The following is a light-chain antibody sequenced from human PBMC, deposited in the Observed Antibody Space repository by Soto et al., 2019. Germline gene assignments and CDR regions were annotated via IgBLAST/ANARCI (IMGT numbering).Light chain of an antibody. J-gene: IGKJ4*01. CDR1: QDITNS. Sequence: DIQMTQSASSLSASVGDRVTITCRASQDITNSLNWYQQIPGKAPKLLIYDVSNLHTGVPSRFTGSGSGTDFSLIISSVQPEDFATYYCQQYYNLPLTFGGGTKVDIK. CDR3: QQYYNLPLT. CDR2: DVS. V-gene: IGKV1-33*01.